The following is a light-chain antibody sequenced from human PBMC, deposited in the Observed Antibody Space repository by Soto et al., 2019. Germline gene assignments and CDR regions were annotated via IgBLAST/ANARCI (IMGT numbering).Light chain of an antibody. V-gene: IGKV3D-15*01. CDR1: QSVSSS. J-gene: IGKJ2*01. CDR3: QQYNKWPPVYT. CDR2: DAS. Sequence: EIVMTQSPDILSVSPGERATLSCRASQSVSSSLAWYQQKPGQHPRLLIYDASTRATGIPARFSGSGSGTEFTLTIRSMQSEDFALYYCQQYNKWPPVYTFGQGTKLEIK.